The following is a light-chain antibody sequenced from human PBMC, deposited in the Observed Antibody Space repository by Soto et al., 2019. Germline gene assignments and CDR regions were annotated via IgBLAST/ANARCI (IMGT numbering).Light chain of an antibody. V-gene: IGLV1-44*01. CDR2: GND. J-gene: IGLJ1*01. CDR1: SSNIGGNT. Sequence: QSVLTQPPSASGTHGQRVTISCSGSSSNIGGNTVNWYQQLPGTAPKLLIYGNDQRPSGVPDRFSGSKSGTSASLAISGLQSWDEADYYCAAWDDSLNAFVFGTGTHLTVL. CDR3: AAWDDSLNAFV.